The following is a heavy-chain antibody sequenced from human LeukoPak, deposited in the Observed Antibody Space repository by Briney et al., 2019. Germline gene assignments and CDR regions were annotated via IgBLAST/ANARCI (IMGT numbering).Heavy chain of an antibody. CDR1: GGSISSYY. CDR2: IYTSGST. Sequence: PSETLPLTCTVSGGSISSYYWSWIRQPAGKGLEWIGRIYTSGSTSYNPSLKSRVTISVDKSRNQLSLKLTSVTAADTAVYYCASVTDRLGGAIDYWGQGTLVTVSS. V-gene: IGHV4-4*07. J-gene: IGHJ4*02. D-gene: IGHD1-26*01. CDR3: ASVTDRLGGAIDY.